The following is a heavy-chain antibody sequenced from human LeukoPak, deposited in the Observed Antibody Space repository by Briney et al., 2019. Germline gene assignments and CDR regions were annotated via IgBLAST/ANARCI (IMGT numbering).Heavy chain of an antibody. V-gene: IGHV3-23*01. Sequence: GGSLRLSCAASGFTFSSYAMSWVRQAPGKGLEWVSAISGSGGSTYYADSVKGRFTISRDNAKNSLYLQMNSLRAEDTAVYYCARTKTQRGIPQGMDVWGKGTTVTVSS. CDR3: ARTKTQRGIPQGMDV. CDR2: ISGSGGST. CDR1: GFTFSSYA. D-gene: IGHD1/OR15-1a*01. J-gene: IGHJ6*03.